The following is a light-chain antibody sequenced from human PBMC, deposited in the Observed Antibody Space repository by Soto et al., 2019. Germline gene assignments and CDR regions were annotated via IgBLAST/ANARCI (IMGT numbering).Light chain of an antibody. J-gene: IGKJ4*01. Sequence: DIQMTQSPSSLSASVGDTVSITCRASQGISNKLAWYQQKPGKAPKVLIYAASTLQSGVPSRFSGSGSGTDFTLTISSLQSEDVASYYCQKYDSDQLIFGGGTKVEIK. V-gene: IGKV1-27*01. CDR1: QGISNK. CDR3: QKYDSDQLI. CDR2: AAS.